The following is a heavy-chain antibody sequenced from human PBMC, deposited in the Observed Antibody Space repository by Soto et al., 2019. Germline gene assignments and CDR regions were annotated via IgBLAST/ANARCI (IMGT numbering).Heavy chain of an antibody. CDR2: IYYSGST. CDR3: ARDRMAPKRDYAFDI. CDR1: GGSISSGGYY. V-gene: IGHV4-31*03. Sequence: SETLSLTCTVSGGSISSGGYYWSWIRQHPGKGLEWIGYIYYSGSTYYNPSLKSRVTISVDTSKNQFSLKLSPVTAADTAVYYCARDRMAPKRDYAFDIWGQGTMVTVSS. D-gene: IGHD5-12*01. J-gene: IGHJ3*02.